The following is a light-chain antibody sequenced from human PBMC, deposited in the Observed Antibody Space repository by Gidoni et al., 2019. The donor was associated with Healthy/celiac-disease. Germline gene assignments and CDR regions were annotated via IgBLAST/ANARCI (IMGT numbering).Light chain of an antibody. CDR3: QQSYSTPST. CDR2: AAY. Sequence: DIQMTQSPSALSASVGDRVTITCRASQSMSSYLNWYHQKPVKAPKLLIYAAYRLQSGVPSRFSGSGSGTDFTLTISSLQPEDFATYYCQQSYSTPSTFXQXTRLESK. V-gene: IGKV1-39*01. J-gene: IGKJ5*01. CDR1: QSMSSY.